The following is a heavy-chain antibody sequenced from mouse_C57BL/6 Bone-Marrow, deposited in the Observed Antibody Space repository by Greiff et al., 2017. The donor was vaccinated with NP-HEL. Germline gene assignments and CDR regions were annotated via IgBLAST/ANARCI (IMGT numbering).Heavy chain of an antibody. Sequence: EVHLVESGPELVKPGASVKISCKASGYSFTDYNMNWVKQSNGKSLEWIGVINPNYGTTSYNQKFKGKATLTVDQSSSTAYMQLNSLTSEDSAVYYCARSGYYYGSSPSGFAYWGQGTLVTVSA. CDR2: INPNYGTT. J-gene: IGHJ3*01. CDR1: GYSFTDYN. V-gene: IGHV1-39*01. CDR3: ARSGYYYGSSPSGFAY. D-gene: IGHD1-1*01.